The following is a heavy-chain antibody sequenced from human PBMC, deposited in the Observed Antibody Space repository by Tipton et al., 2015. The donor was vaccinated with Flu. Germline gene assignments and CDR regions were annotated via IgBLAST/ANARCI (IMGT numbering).Heavy chain of an antibody. CDR1: GGSFSGYD. Sequence: LRLSCAVYGGSFSGYDWSWIRQPPGKGLEWMREINHSGTTNYNPALKSRVTILVDTSKNQFSLKVNSVTAADKAGYYCARKVTKYRHTWNYIDSWGQGTLVTVSS. CDR3: ARKVTKYRHTWNYIDS. V-gene: IGHV4-34*01. J-gene: IGHJ4*02. CDR2: INHSGTT. D-gene: IGHD1-7*01.